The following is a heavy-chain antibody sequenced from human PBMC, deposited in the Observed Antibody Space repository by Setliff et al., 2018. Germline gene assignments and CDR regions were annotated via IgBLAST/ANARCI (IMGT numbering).Heavy chain of an antibody. Sequence: PSETLSLTCTVSGGPLRNNFWGWIRQSPGKGLEWIGYIQKRGSTTTKYNPSLGSRISMSIDTSKNQFSLQLSSVSDGDTAVYYCARDQFSSGWYGPPESYFDCWGQGTQVTVSS. CDR1: GGPLRNNF. CDR3: ARDQFSSGWYGPPESYFDC. D-gene: IGHD6-19*01. J-gene: IGHJ4*02. CDR2: IQKRGSTTT. V-gene: IGHV4-59*01.